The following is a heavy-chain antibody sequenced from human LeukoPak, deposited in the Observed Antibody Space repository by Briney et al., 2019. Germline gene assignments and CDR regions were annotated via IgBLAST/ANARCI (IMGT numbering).Heavy chain of an antibody. Sequence: PGGSLRLSCAASGFTFSSYAMSWVRQAPGKGLEWVSGISGSGGSTYYADSVKGRFTISRDNSRNTLYLQMNSPRAEDTAVYYCAREVVATRFDNWGQGTLVTVSP. CDR2: ISGSGGST. J-gene: IGHJ4*02. V-gene: IGHV3-23*01. CDR1: GFTFSSYA. CDR3: AREVVATRFDN. D-gene: IGHD5-12*01.